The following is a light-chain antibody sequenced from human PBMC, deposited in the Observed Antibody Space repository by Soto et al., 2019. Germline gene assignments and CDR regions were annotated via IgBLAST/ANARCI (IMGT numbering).Light chain of an antibody. CDR1: QDISSY. Sequence: IQLTQSPSSLSASVGDRVTITCRASQDISSYLGWYQQKPGKAPKLLIYAASTLQSGVPSRFSGSGSGTDFTLTINSLQPEDFATYFCQQADTFPITFGQGTRLEI. CDR2: AAS. CDR3: QQADTFPIT. J-gene: IGKJ5*01. V-gene: IGKV1-9*01.